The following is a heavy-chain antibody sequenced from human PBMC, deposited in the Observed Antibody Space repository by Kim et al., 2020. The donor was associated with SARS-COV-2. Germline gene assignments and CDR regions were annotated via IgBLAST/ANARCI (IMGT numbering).Heavy chain of an antibody. Sequence: SETLSLTCIVSGGSISSYYWNWIRQPPGKGLEWIGFVYSSGSTNYNPSLTTRVTISLDMSNNQFSLKLSSVTAADTAGYYCARGGTNQLAQLWGQGTLVT. V-gene: IGHV4-59*13. CDR3: ARGGTNQLAQL. D-gene: IGHD2-2*01. CDR1: GGSISSYY. J-gene: IGHJ4*02. CDR2: VYSSGST.